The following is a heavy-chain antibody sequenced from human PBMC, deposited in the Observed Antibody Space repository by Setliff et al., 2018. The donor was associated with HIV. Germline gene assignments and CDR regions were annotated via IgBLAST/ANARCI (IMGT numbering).Heavy chain of an antibody. J-gene: IGHJ4*02. D-gene: IGHD3-3*01. Sequence: RTSLKISCPGSAYSFTNYWNGWLRQMPGKGLEWMGIISPDDSDTRYSPSFQGQVTISADKSISTAYLQWGSLKASDTAMYYCASGRKKNYDLFSGYYRILGVDFDYWGQVTLVTVSS. CDR1: AYSFTNYW. V-gene: IGHV5-51*01. CDR3: ASGRKKNYDLFSGYYRILGVDFDY. CDR2: ISPDDSDT.